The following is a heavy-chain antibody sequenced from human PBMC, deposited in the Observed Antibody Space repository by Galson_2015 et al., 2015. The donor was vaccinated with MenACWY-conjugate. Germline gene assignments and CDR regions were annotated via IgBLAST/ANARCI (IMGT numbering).Heavy chain of an antibody. J-gene: IGHJ4*02. V-gene: IGHV3-15*01. CDR2: IKRKTDGGTT. D-gene: IGHD6-19*01. Sequence: SLRLSCAASGLTFSNAWMSWVRQAPGKGLEWVGRIKRKTDGGTTDYAAPVKGRFTISRDDAINTVYLQMNSLKTEDTAMYYCTADLFPAVAETFDFWGQGTLVTVSS. CDR3: TADLFPAVAETFDF. CDR1: GLTFSNAW.